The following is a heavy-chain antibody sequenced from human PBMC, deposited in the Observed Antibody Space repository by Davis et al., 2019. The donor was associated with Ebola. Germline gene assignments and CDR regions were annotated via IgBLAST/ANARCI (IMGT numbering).Heavy chain of an antibody. CDR1: GLPFSSYF. CDR2: SRNKENRYNT. J-gene: IGHJ4*02. CDR3: ARAQFPTTSDH. Sequence: GGSLRLSCAVSGLPFSSYFMDWVRLTPGKGLEWVGLSRNKENRYNTEYAASVRGRFTISRDESKESLYLQMNSLRTEDTAMYYCARAQFPTTSDHWGQGTLVTVSS. V-gene: IGHV3-72*01. D-gene: IGHD1-1*01.